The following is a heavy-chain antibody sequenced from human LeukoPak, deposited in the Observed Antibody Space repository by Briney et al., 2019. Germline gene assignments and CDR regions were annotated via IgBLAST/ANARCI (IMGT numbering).Heavy chain of an antibody. J-gene: IGHJ2*01. D-gene: IGHD6-13*01. CDR2: IYYSGST. Sequence: SETLSLTCTVSGGSISSYYWSWTRQPPGKGLEWIGYIYYSGSTNYNPSLKSRVTISVDTSKNQFSLKLSSVTAADTAVYYCARDGAAAGSYWYFDLWGRGTLVTVSS. V-gene: IGHV4-59*01. CDR3: ARDGAAAGSYWYFDL. CDR1: GGSISSYY.